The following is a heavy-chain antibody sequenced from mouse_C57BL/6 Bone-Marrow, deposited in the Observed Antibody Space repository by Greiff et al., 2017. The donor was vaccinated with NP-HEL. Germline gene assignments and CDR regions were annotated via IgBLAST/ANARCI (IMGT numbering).Heavy chain of an antibody. J-gene: IGHJ4*01. CDR2: IWRGGST. Sequence: QVHVKQSGPGLVQPSQSLSITCTVSGFSLTSYGVHWVRQSPGKGLEWLGVIWRGGSTDYNAAFMSRLSITKDNSKSQVFFKMNSLQADDTAIYYCAKTPPFITTVVATGAMDYWGQGTSVTVSS. D-gene: IGHD1-1*01. CDR1: GFSLTSYG. V-gene: IGHV2-5*01. CDR3: AKTPPFITTVVATGAMDY.